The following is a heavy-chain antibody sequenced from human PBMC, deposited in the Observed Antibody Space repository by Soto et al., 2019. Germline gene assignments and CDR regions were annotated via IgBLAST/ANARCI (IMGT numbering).Heavy chain of an antibody. J-gene: IGHJ4*02. CDR2: ISGRGDST. V-gene: IGHV3-23*01. Sequence: EVQLLESGGILVHPGGSLRLSCAASGFTFSSYAMTWVRQAPGKGLEWVSAISGRGDSTYYADSVKGRFTISRDQSKNTLYLQMHSLRAEDTAVYFCAKTLLSTSWYGLHDYVSQGTLVTVSS. D-gene: IGHD6-13*01. CDR3: AKTLLSTSWYGLHDY. CDR1: GFTFSSYA.